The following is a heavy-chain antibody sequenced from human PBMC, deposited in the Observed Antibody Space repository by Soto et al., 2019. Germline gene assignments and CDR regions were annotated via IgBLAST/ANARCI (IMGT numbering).Heavy chain of an antibody. D-gene: IGHD3-3*01. CDR3: AMYYDFWSGSRYMDV. Sequence: EVQLVESGGGLVKPGGSLRLSCAASGFTFSSYSMNWVRQAPGKGLEWVSSISSSSSYIYYADSVKGRFTISRGNAKNSLYLQMNSLRAEDTAVYYCAMYYDFWSGSRYMDVWGKGTTVTVSS. CDR2: ISSSSSYI. CDR1: GFTFSSYS. V-gene: IGHV3-21*01. J-gene: IGHJ6*03.